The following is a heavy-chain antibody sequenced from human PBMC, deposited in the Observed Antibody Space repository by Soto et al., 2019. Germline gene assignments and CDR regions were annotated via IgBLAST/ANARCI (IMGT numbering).Heavy chain of an antibody. CDR2: ISYDGSNK. J-gene: IGHJ6*03. Sequence: GGSLRLSCAASGFTFSSYGMHWVRQAPGKGLEWVAVISYDGSNKYYADSVKGRFTISRDNSKNTLYLQMNSLRAEDTAVYYCAKDKQWLVLYNYYMDVWGKGTTVTVSS. V-gene: IGHV3-30*18. D-gene: IGHD6-19*01. CDR1: GFTFSSYG. CDR3: AKDKQWLVLYNYYMDV.